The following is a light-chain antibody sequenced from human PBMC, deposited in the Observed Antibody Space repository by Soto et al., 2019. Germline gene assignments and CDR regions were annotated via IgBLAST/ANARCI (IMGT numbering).Light chain of an antibody. CDR2: EAD. Sequence: QSALTQPASLSASPGQSITISCTGTSDDIGTYSLVSWYQQHPGKAPKLLIYEADRRPSGVSSRFSASKSGNTASLTISGLQPEDEADYYCCSYAGRSTFELFGGGTKLTVL. CDR1: SDDIGTYSL. V-gene: IGLV2-23*02. J-gene: IGLJ2*01. CDR3: CSYAGRSTFEL.